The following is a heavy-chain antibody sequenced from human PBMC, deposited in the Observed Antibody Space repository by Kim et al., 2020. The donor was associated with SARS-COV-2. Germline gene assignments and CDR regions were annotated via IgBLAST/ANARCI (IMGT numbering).Heavy chain of an antibody. CDR3: ARLRLGGLSSWGREYYYYGMDV. D-gene: IGHD6-13*01. J-gene: IGHJ6*02. Sequence: SETLSLTCAVSGGSISSSNWWSWVRQPPGKGLEWIGEIYHSGSTNYNPSLKSRVTISVDKSKNQFSLKLSSVTAADTAVYYCARLRLGGLSSWGREYYYYGMDVWGQGTTVTVSS. V-gene: IGHV4-4*02. CDR1: GGSISSSNW. CDR2: IYHSGST.